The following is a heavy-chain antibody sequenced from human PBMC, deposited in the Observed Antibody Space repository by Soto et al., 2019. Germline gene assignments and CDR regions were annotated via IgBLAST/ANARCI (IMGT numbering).Heavy chain of an antibody. CDR2: ISYDLSNK. Sequence: GGSLRLSCAASGFTFSSYGMHWVRQAPVKGLELVAVISYDLSNKXXAYSVKGXXTISIYNSKNXLYLQXNSLRADDTAVYYCAKDLGLIVVVPKCFDYWGQGT. J-gene: IGHJ4*02. D-gene: IGHD2-2*01. V-gene: IGHV3-30*18. CDR1: GFTFSSYG. CDR3: AKDLGLIVVVPKCFDY.